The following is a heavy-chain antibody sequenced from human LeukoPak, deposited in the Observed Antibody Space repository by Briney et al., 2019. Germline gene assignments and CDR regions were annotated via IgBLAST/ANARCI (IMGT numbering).Heavy chain of an antibody. CDR3: ARSTYYYDSSGYYLPFHFDY. Sequence: GASVKVSCKASGGTFSSYAISWVRQAPGQGLEWMGGIIPIFGTANYAQKFQGRLTITADESTSTAYMELSSLRPEDTAVYYCARSTYYYDSSGYYLPFHFDYWGQGTLVTVSS. CDR2: IIPIFGTA. V-gene: IGHV1-69*01. D-gene: IGHD3-22*01. J-gene: IGHJ4*02. CDR1: GGTFSSYA.